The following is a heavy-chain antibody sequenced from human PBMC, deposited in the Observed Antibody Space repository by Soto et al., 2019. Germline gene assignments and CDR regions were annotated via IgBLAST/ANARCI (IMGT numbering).Heavy chain of an antibody. D-gene: IGHD3-9*01. CDR1: GFTFSSYS. CDR2: IISSSSYI. V-gene: IGHV3-21*01. J-gene: IGHJ6*02. Sequence: EVQLVESGGGLVKPGGSLRLSCAASGFTFSSYSMNWVRQAPGKGLEWVSSIISSSSYIYYADSVKGRFTISRDNAKNSLYLQMNSLRAEDTAVYYCASYFDWPLSPYYYYGMDVWGQGTTVTVSS. CDR3: ASYFDWPLSPYYYYGMDV.